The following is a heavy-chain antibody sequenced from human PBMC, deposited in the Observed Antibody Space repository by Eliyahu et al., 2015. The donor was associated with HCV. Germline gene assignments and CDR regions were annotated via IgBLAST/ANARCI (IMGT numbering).Heavy chain of an antibody. D-gene: IGHD1-26*01. J-gene: IGHJ1*01. V-gene: IGHV1-69*01. CDR1: GXTXSSYA. CDR2: IIPIFGTA. CDR3: ARVGGATAEYFQH. Sequence: QVQLVQSGSEVKKPXXSXKXXCXASGXTXSSYAISWVRQAPGQGLEWMGGIIPIFGTANYAQKFQGRVTITADESTSTAYMELSSLRSEDTAVYYCARVGGATAEYFQHWGQGTLVTVSS.